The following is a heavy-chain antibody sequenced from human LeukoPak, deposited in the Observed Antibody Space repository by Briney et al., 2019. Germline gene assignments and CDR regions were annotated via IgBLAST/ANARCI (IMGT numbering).Heavy chain of an antibody. D-gene: IGHD3-3*01. V-gene: IGHV3-11*01. CDR1: GFTFSDYY. CDR2: ISSSGSTI. Sequence: SGGSLRLSCAASGFTFSDYYMSWIRQAPGKGLEWVSYISSSGSTIYYADSVKGRFTISRDNAKNSLYLQMNSLKTEDTAVYYCARRITIFGVVTTYYFDYWGQGTLVTVSS. J-gene: IGHJ4*02. CDR3: ARRITIFGVVTTYYFDY.